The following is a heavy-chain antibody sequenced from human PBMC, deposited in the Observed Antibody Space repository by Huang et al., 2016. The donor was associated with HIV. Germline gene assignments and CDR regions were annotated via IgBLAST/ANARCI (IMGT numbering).Heavy chain of an antibody. D-gene: IGHD5-18*01. CDR2: IFGIGGTT. CDR1: GGTLSNSD. J-gene: IGHJ4*02. CDR3: AKGYPLNYFDY. Sequence: EVQLLESGGGLVQPRGSLRLSCEASGGTLSNSDSDMSWVRQAPVKGLVCVSSIFGIGGTTYYADSVKGRFTISRDTSKNTLFLQMNSLRAEDTAVYYCAKGYPLNYFDYWGQGTLVTVSS. V-gene: IGHV3-23*01.